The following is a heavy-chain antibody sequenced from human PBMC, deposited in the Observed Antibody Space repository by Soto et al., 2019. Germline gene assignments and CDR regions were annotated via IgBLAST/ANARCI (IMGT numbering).Heavy chain of an antibody. CDR3: ASGHYDSSGYSIDY. V-gene: IGHV1-69*01. Sequence: QVQLVQSGAEVRKPGSSVKVSCQSFGGSFSSYAFSWVRRAPGQGLEWMGGLIVILGTTNYAQKFKGRVTFTADESTSTAYMEVSSLESEDTAIYYCASGHYDSSGYSIDYWGQGTQVTVSS. D-gene: IGHD3-22*01. CDR2: LIVILGTT. CDR1: GGSFSSYA. J-gene: IGHJ4*02.